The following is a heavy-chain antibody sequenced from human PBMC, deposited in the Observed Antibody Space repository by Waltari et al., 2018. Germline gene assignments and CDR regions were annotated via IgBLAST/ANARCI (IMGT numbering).Heavy chain of an antibody. Sequence: QVQLVQSGAEVKKPGSSVKVSCKASGGTFSSYAISWVRQAQGKGLEWIGGIIPSVGTANYAHKFQGIVTITAEESTSTAYMVLSSLGAEDTAVYYCARWGKMAQWDDAFDIWGQGTMVTVSS. J-gene: IGHJ3*02. CDR1: GGTFSSYA. V-gene: IGHV1-69*13. CDR2: IIPSVGTA. D-gene: IGHD1-26*01. CDR3: ARWGKMAQWDDAFDI.